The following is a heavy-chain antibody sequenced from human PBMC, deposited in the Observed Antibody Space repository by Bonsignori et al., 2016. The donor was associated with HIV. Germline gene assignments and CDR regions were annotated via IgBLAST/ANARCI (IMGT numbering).Heavy chain of an antibody. D-gene: IGHD3-22*01. J-gene: IGHJ4*02. CDR2: IQYDGYYI. CDR1: GFMFTTHG. Sequence: GGSLRLSCAASGFMFTTHGMHWVRQAPGKGLQWVAFIQYDGYYILYADSVKGRFTISRDNSKNTVYLQMNSLQTEDTAVYFCANEVGRVVISTFGNWGQGTPVTVSS. V-gene: IGHV3-30*02. CDR3: ANEVGRVVISTFGN.